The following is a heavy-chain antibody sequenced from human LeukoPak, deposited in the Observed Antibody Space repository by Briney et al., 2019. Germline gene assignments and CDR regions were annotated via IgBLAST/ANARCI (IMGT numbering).Heavy chain of an antibody. CDR2: IYYSGST. D-gene: IGHD3-3*01. CDR3: ASLVGYYFWNIYYYYMDV. CDR1: GGSISSSRYY. Sequence: SETLSLTCTVSGGSISSSRYYWGWIRQPPGKGLEWIGTIYYSGSTYYNPSLKSRVTISVDTSKNQFSLRLSSVTAADTAVFFCASLVGYYFWNIYYYYMDVWGKGTRVNVTS. V-gene: IGHV4-39*01. J-gene: IGHJ6*03.